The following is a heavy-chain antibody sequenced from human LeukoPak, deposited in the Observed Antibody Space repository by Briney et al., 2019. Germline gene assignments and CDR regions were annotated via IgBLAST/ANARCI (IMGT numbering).Heavy chain of an antibody. Sequence: SETLSLTCTVSGGSISSAGYYWSWIRQHPGKGLEWIGYIYYSGSTYYNPSLKSRVTISVDTSKNRFSLKLSSVTAADTAVYYCARKRGYSYGEYWYFDLWGRGTLVTVSS. CDR1: GGSISSAGYY. D-gene: IGHD5-18*01. J-gene: IGHJ2*01. CDR3: ARKRGYSYGEYWYFDL. V-gene: IGHV4-31*03. CDR2: IYYSGST.